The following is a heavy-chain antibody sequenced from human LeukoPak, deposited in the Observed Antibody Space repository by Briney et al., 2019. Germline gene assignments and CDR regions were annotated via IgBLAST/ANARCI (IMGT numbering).Heavy chain of an antibody. Sequence: GGSLRLSCTASGFRFRNTWMSWVRQAPGKGLEWVANIKKDEAEIYYADSVKGRFTISRDNAKNSLYLQMNSLRAEDTAVYYCVKDHNYDSSGYYPRFDYWGQGTLVTVSS. CDR3: VKDHNYDSSGYYPRFDY. CDR2: IKKDEAEI. V-gene: IGHV3-7*03. J-gene: IGHJ4*02. CDR1: GFRFRNTW. D-gene: IGHD3-22*01.